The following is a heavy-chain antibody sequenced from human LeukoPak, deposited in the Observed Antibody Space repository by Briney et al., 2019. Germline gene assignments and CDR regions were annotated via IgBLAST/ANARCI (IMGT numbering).Heavy chain of an antibody. CDR1: GYSFSNFH. CDR3: AREVPEMATSFFDY. V-gene: IGHV1-46*01. Sequence: ASVKVSCKASGYSFSNFHINWVRQAPGQGLEWMGIINPSGGSTSYAQKFQGRVTMTRDTSTSTVYMELSSLRSEDTAVYYCAREVPEMATSFFDYWGQGTLVTVSS. CDR2: INPSGGST. D-gene: IGHD5-24*01. J-gene: IGHJ4*02.